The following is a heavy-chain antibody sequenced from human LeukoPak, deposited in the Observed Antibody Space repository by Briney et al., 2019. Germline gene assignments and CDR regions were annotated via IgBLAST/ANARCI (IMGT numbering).Heavy chain of an antibody. J-gene: IGHJ4*02. D-gene: IGHD6-13*01. Sequence: GGSLRLSCAASGFTFSTYAMTWVRQAPGKGLEWVSAILSSGAGTYYADSVKGRFTISRDNSKNTLFLQLNSLRAEDTAVYYCSKTHTSSWYSNDFWGQGTLVTVSS. CDR3: SKTHTSSWYSNDF. CDR2: ILSSGAGT. V-gene: IGHV3-23*01. CDR1: GFTFSTYA.